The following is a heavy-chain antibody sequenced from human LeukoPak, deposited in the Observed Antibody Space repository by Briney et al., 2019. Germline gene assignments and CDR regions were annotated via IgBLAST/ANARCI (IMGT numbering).Heavy chain of an antibody. D-gene: IGHD3-10*01. CDR1: GGSISSYY. CDR3: ARRGTDYYGSVAGYDY. CDR2: IYYSGST. J-gene: IGHJ4*02. V-gene: IGHV4-59*08. Sequence: SETLSLTCTVAGGSISSYYWSWIRQPPGKGREWIGYIYYSGSTNYNPSLKSRVTISVDTSKKQFSLKLSSGTAADPAVYYCARRGTDYYGSVAGYDYWGQGTLVTVSS.